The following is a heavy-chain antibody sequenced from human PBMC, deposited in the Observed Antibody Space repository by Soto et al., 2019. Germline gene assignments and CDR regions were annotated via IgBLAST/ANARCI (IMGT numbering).Heavy chain of an antibody. D-gene: IGHD3-22*01. CDR3: ARGISGYPFDY. Sequence: ASVKVSCKAAGYTFSSYFMRWWIQAPGQGLEWMAIINPSGGSTSYAQKFQGRVTMTRDTSTSTVYMDLSSLTFEDTAVYFCARGISGYPFDYWGQGTVVTVS. CDR1: GYTFSSYF. CDR2: INPSGGST. J-gene: IGHJ4*02. V-gene: IGHV1-46*01.